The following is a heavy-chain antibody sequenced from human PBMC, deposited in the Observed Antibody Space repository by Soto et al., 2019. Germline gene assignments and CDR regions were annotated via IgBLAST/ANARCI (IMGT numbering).Heavy chain of an antibody. CDR3: ARGLVTPLPY. D-gene: IGHD2-21*02. J-gene: IGHJ4*02. CDR2: INHSGST. V-gene: IGHV4-34*01. Sequence: SETLSLTCAVYGGSFSDYYWSWIRQPPGKGLEWIGEINHSGSTNYNPSLKSRVTISVDTSKNRFSLKLSSVTAADTAVYYCARGLVTPLPYWGQGTLVTVSS. CDR1: GGSFSDYY.